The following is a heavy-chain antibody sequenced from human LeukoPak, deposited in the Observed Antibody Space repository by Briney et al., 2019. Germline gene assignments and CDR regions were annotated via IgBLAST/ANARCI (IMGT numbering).Heavy chain of an antibody. V-gene: IGHV3-11*04. D-gene: IGHD3-10*01. CDR3: ARVVVRGVLILRY. J-gene: IGHJ4*02. CDR2: ISSSGTTI. CDR1: GFTVSSNY. Sequence: GGSLRLSCAASGFTVSSNYMSWVRQAPGKGLEWVSYISSSGTTIYYADSVKGRFTISRDNAKNSLYLQMNSLRAEDTAVYYCARVVVRGVLILRYWGQGTLVTVSS.